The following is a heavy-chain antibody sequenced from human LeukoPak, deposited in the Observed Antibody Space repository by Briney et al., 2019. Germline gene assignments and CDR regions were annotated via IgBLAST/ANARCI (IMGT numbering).Heavy chain of an antibody. V-gene: IGHV3-7*01. J-gene: IGHJ1*01. CDR1: GFTFRNYV. CDR2: INPDGRDT. D-gene: IGHD2-21*02. Sequence: GGSLRLSCAASGFTFRNYVIHWVRQAPGKGLEWVAHINPDGRDTYYVDSVKGRFTISRDNAQNSMYLQMNSLRVEDTAVYYCTSWGDTTAEYFQRWGQGTLVTVSS. CDR3: TSWGDTTAEYFQR.